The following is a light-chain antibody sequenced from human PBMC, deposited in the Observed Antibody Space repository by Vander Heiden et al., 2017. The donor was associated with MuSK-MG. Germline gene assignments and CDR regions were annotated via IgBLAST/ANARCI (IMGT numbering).Light chain of an antibody. CDR1: SSDIGIFNY. V-gene: IGLV2-11*01. J-gene: IGLJ3*02. Sequence: QSALTQPRSVSGSPGQSVTVSCTGTSSDIGIFNYVSWYQQHPGKAPKLLLDEVNTRPAGVSYRFPGSKSGNTASLTISGLQGEEEGDYYCCSDAGSFPWLFGGGTKLTVL. CDR2: EVN. CDR3: CSDAGSFPWL.